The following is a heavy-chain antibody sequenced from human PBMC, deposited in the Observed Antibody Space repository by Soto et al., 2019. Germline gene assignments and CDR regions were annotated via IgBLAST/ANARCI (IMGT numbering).Heavy chain of an antibody. Sequence: EVQLVESGGVVVQPGGSLRLSCAASGFTFDDYTMHWVRQAPGKGLEWFSLISWDGGSTYYADSVKGRFTISRDNINHYLYLQMNSVRTEDTAFYYCAKGTFCTGGSCFDCYCGKEVWGKGPTVTVSS. CDR1: GFTFDDYT. V-gene: IGHV3-43*01. J-gene: IGHJ6*04. CDR3: AKGTFCTGGSCFDCYCGKEV. CDR2: ISWDGGST. D-gene: IGHD2-15*01.